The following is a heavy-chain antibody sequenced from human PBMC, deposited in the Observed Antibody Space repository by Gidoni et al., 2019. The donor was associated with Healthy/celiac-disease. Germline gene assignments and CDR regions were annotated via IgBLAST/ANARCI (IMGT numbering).Heavy chain of an antibody. CDR3: ARVGRGPRQRGYYYYMDV. D-gene: IGHD1-26*01. CDR1: GGSFSGDS. CDR2: INHSGST. V-gene: IGHV4-34*01. J-gene: IGHJ6*03. Sequence: QVQLQQWGAGLVKPSETLSLTCAVYGGSFSGDSWGWIRQPPGKGLEWIGEINHSGSTNYNPSLKSRVTISVDTSKNQFSLKLSSVTAADTAVYYCARVGRGPRQRGYYYYMDVWGKGTTVTVSS.